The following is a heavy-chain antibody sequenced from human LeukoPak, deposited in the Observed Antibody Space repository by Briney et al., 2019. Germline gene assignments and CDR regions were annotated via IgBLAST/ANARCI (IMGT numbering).Heavy chain of an antibody. Sequence: QPGGSLRLSCAASGFTFSSYWMHWVRQAPGKGLEWVAVISYDGSDKYYADSVKGRFAISRDNSKNTLYLQMNSLRAEDTAVYYCARGSVGAQWLVPVEWFDPWGQGTLVTVSS. D-gene: IGHD6-19*01. CDR3: ARGSVGAQWLVPVEWFDP. J-gene: IGHJ5*02. CDR1: GFTFSSYW. V-gene: IGHV3-30*09. CDR2: ISYDGSDK.